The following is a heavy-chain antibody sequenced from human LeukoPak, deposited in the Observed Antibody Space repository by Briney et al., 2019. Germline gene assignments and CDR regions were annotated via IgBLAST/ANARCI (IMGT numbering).Heavy chain of an antibody. CDR1: GFTFSSYA. D-gene: IGHD1-14*01. V-gene: IGHV3-30*04. J-gene: IGHJ6*02. CDR2: ISYDGSNK. CDR3: ARSRRRQSYYYGMDV. Sequence: PGGSLRLSCAASGFTFSSYAMHWVRQAPGKGLEWVAVISYDGSNKYYADSVKGRFTISRDNSKNTLYLQMNCLRAEDTAVYYCARSRRRQSYYYGMDVWGQGTTVTVSS.